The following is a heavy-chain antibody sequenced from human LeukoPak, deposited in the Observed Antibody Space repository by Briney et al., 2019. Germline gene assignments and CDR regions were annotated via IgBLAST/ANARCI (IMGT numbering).Heavy chain of an antibody. CDR2: ISFDGSNK. Sequence: GGSLRLSCAASGFTFSSYWMSWVRQAPGKGLEWVTTISFDGSNKYYADSVKGRFTISRDNSKNTLYLQMNSLRPEDTAVYYCARDLVGIGNSFDCWGQGTLVTVSS. D-gene: IGHD1-26*01. V-gene: IGHV3-30-3*01. CDR1: GFTFSSYW. J-gene: IGHJ4*02. CDR3: ARDLVGIGNSFDC.